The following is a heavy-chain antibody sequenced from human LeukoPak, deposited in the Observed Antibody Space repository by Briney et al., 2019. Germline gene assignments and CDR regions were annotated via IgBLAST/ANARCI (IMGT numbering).Heavy chain of an antibody. V-gene: IGHV3-53*05. CDR2: IYSGGST. D-gene: IGHD6-19*01. Sequence: GGSLRLSCAASGFTVSSNYMSWVRQAPGKGLEWVSVIYSGGSTYYADSVKGRFTISRDNSKNTLYLQMNSLRAEDTALYFCAKDIGGAVAGTLDYWGQGTLVTVSS. CDR3: AKDIGGAVAGTLDY. CDR1: GFTVSSNY. J-gene: IGHJ4*02.